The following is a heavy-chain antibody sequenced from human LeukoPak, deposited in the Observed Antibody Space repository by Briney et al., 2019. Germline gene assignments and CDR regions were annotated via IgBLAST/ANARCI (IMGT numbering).Heavy chain of an antibody. V-gene: IGHV3-74*01. CDR3: TRGGYYSSGSLDY. CDR1: RFIFSSYW. Sequence: PGGSLRLSCAASRFIFSSYWMHWVSQARGKGLVWVSRINSDESGTTYADSVKGRFTNSRDNAKNTLYLQMNSLRAEDTAVYYCTRGGYYSSGSLDYWGQGSLVTVSS. D-gene: IGHD6-19*01. CDR2: INSDESGT. J-gene: IGHJ4*02.